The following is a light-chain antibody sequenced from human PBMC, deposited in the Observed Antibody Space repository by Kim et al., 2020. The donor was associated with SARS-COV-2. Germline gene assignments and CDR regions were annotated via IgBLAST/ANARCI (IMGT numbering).Light chain of an antibody. CDR1: QSVNTS. J-gene: IGKJ4*01. V-gene: IGKV3-11*01. CDR3: QQRNNWLT. CDR2: DAS. Sequence: SLSPGNTATPSCRTSQSVNTSLAWYRQTPGKAPRLLIYDASKRATGVPARCSGSGSGTDFTLTISSLEPEDFAVYYCQQRNNWLTFGGGTKVDIK.